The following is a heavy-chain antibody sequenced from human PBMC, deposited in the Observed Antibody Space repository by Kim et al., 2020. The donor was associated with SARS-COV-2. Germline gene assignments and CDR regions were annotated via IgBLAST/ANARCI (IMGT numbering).Heavy chain of an antibody. J-gene: IGHJ4*02. V-gene: IGHV3-30*01. Sequence: SVKGRFTISRDNSKNTLYLQMNSLRAEDTAVYYCARDPGGDHWGSDYFDYWGQGTLVTVSS. D-gene: IGHD7-27*01. CDR3: ARDPGGDHWGSDYFDY.